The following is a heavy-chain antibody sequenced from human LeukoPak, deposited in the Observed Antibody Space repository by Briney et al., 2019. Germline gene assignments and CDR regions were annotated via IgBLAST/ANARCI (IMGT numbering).Heavy chain of an antibody. D-gene: IGHD6-13*01. CDR2: INHSGST. V-gene: IGHV4-34*01. J-gene: IGHJ4*02. CDR1: GRSFSGYY. Sequence: SETLSLTCAVYGRSFSGYYWSWIRQPPGKGLEWIGEINHSGSTNYNPSLKSRVTISVDTSKNQFSLKLSSVTAADTAVYYCARIPGYSSSWLYWGQGTLVTVSS. CDR3: ARIPGYSSSWLY.